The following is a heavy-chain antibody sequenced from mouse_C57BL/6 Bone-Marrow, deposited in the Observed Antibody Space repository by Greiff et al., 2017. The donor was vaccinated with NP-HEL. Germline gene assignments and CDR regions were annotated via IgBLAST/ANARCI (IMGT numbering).Heavy chain of an antibody. CDR1: GYTFTDYY. D-gene: IGHD1-1*01. V-gene: IGHV1-26*01. Sequence: VQLQQSGPELVKPGASVKISCKASGYTFTDYYMNWVKQSHGKSLEWIGDINPNNGGTSYNQKFKGKATLTVDKSSSTAYMELRSLTSEDSAVYYCARCFPPVVDYWGQGTTLTVSS. J-gene: IGHJ2*01. CDR2: INPNNGGT. CDR3: ARCFPPVVDY.